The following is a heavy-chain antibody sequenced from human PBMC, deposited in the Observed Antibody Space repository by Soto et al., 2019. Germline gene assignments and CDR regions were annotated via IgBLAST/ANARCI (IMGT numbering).Heavy chain of an antibody. CDR3: ARTYYDILTGYYRGRSSTPAYYYYYGMDV. Sequence: SETLSLTCTVSGGSISSGGYYWSWIRQHPGKGLEWIGYIYYSGSTYYNPSLKSRVTISVDTSKNQFSLKLSSVTAADTAVYYCARTYYDILTGYYRGRSSTPAYYYYYGMDVWGQWTTVTVSS. CDR1: GGSISSGGYY. D-gene: IGHD3-9*01. J-gene: IGHJ6*02. V-gene: IGHV4-31*03. CDR2: IYYSGST.